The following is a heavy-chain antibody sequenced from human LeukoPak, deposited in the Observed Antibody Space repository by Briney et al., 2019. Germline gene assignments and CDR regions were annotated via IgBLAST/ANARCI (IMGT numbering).Heavy chain of an antibody. V-gene: IGHV1-2*02. CDR1: GYTFAAYF. Sequence: ASLKVSCKASGYTFAAYFIHWVRQSPGQGLEWMGWINPNSGGIKYAQKFQGRVTMTRDTSISTAYMELSRLRPDDTAVYYCARDSYSDYVGDWFDPWGHGTLVTVSS. CDR2: INPNSGGI. CDR3: ARDSYSDYVGDWFDP. J-gene: IGHJ5*02. D-gene: IGHD4-11*01.